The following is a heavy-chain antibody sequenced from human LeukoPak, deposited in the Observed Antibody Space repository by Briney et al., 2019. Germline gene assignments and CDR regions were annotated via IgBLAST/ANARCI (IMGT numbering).Heavy chain of an antibody. CDR1: GFTVSSNY. CDR3: ARRESD. Sequence: GGSLRLSCAASGFTVSSNYMSWVRQAPGKGLVWVSCITSDGSSTTYADSVKGRFTISRDNAKNTLYLEMNSLRAEDTAVYYCARRESDWGQGTLVTVSS. D-gene: IGHD3-10*01. J-gene: IGHJ4*02. V-gene: IGHV3-74*01. CDR2: ITSDGSST.